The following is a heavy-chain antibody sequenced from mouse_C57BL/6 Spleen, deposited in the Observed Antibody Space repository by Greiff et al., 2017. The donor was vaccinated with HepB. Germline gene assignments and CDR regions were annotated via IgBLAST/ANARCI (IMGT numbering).Heavy chain of an antibody. D-gene: IGHD3-2*02. V-gene: IGHV10-1*01. CDR2: INSKSSNTAT. CDR1: GFSFNTYA. Sequence: EVQGVESGGGLVQPKGSLKLSCAASGFSFNTYAMNWVRQAPGKGLEWVASINSKSSNTATYYAVSVKDRVTISRDNAESMLYLHMINLKAEDTAMYYCVRHSSGYFAYWGQGTLVTVSA. J-gene: IGHJ3*01. CDR3: VRHSSGYFAY.